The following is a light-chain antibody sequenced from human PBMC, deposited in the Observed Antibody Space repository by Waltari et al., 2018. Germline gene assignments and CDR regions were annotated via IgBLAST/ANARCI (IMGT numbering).Light chain of an antibody. CDR1: QSVSRY. Sequence: EIVLTKSPGTLSLSPGDSANRSCRASQSVSRYLAWYQQKPGQAPRLLIYGASTRAAGIPDRFSGSWSGTDFSLTISRLEAEDFAVYYCQHHVRLPATFGQGTKVEIK. J-gene: IGKJ1*01. V-gene: IGKV3-20*01. CDR2: GAS. CDR3: QHHVRLPAT.